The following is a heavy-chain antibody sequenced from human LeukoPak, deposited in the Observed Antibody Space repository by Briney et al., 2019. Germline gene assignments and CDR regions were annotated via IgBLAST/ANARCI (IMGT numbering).Heavy chain of an antibody. D-gene: IGHD6-6*01. Sequence: GGSLRLSCAASGFTFSASAMHWVRQASGKGLEWVGRTRSKANSYATAYAASVKGRFTISRDDSKNTAYLQMNSLKTEDTAVYYCTRSWDPDRGSSSGFDIWGQGTMVTASS. V-gene: IGHV3-73*01. CDR2: TRSKANSYAT. CDR1: GFTFSASA. CDR3: TRSWDPDRGSSSGFDI. J-gene: IGHJ3*02.